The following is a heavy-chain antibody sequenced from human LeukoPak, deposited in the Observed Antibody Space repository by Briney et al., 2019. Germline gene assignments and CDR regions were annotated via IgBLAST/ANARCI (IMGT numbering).Heavy chain of an antibody. V-gene: IGHV4-61*02. J-gene: IGHJ3*02. CDR3: AGYSFGEPYAFDI. CDR1: GGSISSGSYY. D-gene: IGHD3-10*01. CDR2: IYTSGST. Sequence: SETLSLTCTVSGGSISSGSYYWSWIRQPAGKGLEYIGRIYTSGSTDYNPSLKSRVTISVDTSKNQFSLKLSSVTAADTAVYYCAGYSFGEPYAFDIWGQGTMVTVSS.